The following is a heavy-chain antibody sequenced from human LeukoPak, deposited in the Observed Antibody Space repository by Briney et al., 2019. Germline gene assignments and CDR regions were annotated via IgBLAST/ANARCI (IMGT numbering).Heavy chain of an antibody. V-gene: IGHV3-7*01. Sequence: GGSLRLSCAASGFTLSTYWMNWVRQAPGKGLEWVATIKQDGSEKYYVDSVKGRFTISRDNAKNSLYLQMNSLRAEDTAVYYCARSPTGGSFDYWGQGTLVTVSS. D-gene: IGHD1-14*01. J-gene: IGHJ4*02. CDR2: IKQDGSEK. CDR1: GFTLSTYW. CDR3: ARSPTGGSFDY.